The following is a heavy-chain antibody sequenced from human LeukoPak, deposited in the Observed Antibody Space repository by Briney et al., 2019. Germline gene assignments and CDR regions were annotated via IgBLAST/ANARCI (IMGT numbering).Heavy chain of an antibody. D-gene: IGHD2-15*01. CDR3: VRDRAGYCIGGSCRPQDV. V-gene: IGHV3-7*03. J-gene: IGHJ6*04. Sequence: GGPLRLSCAASGFTFSSYWMSWVRQAPGKGLEWVANIKQDGSEKYYVDSVKGRFTISRDNAKNSLYLQMNSLRAEDTAVYYCVRDRAGYCIGGSCRPQDVWGKGTTVTVSS. CDR2: IKQDGSEK. CDR1: GFTFSSYW.